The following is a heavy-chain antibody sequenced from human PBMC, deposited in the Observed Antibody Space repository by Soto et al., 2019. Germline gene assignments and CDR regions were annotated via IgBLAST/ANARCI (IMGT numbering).Heavy chain of an antibody. D-gene: IGHD3-22*01. CDR2: IWYDGSNK. CDR3: ARGLAGSGYYDY. J-gene: IGHJ4*02. V-gene: IGHV3-33*01. CDR1: GFTFSSYG. Sequence: QVQLVESGGGVVQPGRSLRLSCAASGFTFSSYGMHWVRQAPVKGLEWVAVIWYDGSNKYYADSVKGRFTISRDNSKNTLYLQMNSLRAEDTAVYYCARGLAGSGYYDYWGQGTLVTVSS.